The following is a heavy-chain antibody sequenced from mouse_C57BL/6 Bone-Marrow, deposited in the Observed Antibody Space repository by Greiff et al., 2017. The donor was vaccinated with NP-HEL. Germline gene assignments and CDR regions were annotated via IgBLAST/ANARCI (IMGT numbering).Heavy chain of an antibody. J-gene: IGHJ2*01. CDR3: ARGTTVKRGFDY. CDR2: IYPGSGST. D-gene: IGHD1-1*01. V-gene: IGHV1-55*01. Sequence: QVQLKQPGAELVKPGASVKMSCKASGYTFTSYWITWVKQRPGQGLEWIGDIYPGSGSTNYNEKFKSKATLTVDTSSSTAYMQLSSLTSEDSAVYYCARGTTVKRGFDYWGQGTTLTVSS. CDR1: GYTFTSYW.